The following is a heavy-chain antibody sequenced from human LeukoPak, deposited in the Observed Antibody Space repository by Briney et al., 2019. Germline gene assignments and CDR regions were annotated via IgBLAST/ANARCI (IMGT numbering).Heavy chain of an antibody. CDR2: INPNSGGT. V-gene: IGHV1-2*02. CDR3: ARSRMVRGVMSWFDP. CDR1: EYTFTGYY. D-gene: IGHD3-10*01. J-gene: IGHJ5*02. Sequence: GASVKVSCKASEYTFTGYYMHWVRQAPGQGLEWMGWINPNSGGTNYAQKFQGRVTMTRDTSISTAYMELSRLRSDDTAVYYCARSRMVRGVMSWFDPWGQGTLVTVSS.